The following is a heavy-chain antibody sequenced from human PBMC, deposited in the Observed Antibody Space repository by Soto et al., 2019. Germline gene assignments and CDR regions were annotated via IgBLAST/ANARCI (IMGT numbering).Heavy chain of an antibody. J-gene: IGHJ5*02. D-gene: IGHD2-15*01. V-gene: IGHV3-21*01. Sequence: GGSLRLSCAASGFTFSSYAMNWVRQTQERGLEWVSSISSTSSYTHYADSAKGRFTISRDNANRSLYLQMMSLTAEDTAIYYCVRGGGGGLFDPWGQGTMVTVSS. CDR2: ISSTSSYT. CDR3: VRGGGGGLFDP. CDR1: GFTFSSYA.